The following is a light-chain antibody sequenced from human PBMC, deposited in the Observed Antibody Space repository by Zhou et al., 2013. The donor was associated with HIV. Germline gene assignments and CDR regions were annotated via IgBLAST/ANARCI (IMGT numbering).Light chain of an antibody. V-gene: IGKV1-16*01. CDR2: AAS. CDR1: QDISNY. CDR3: QHYNNYPWT. Sequence: DIQMTQSPSSLSASVGDRVTITCHASQDISNYLNWYQLKPGKAPNLLIYAASTLESGVPSRFSGSGSGTEFTLTINSLQPDDFATYYCQHYNNYPWTFGQGTKVEI. J-gene: IGKJ1*01.